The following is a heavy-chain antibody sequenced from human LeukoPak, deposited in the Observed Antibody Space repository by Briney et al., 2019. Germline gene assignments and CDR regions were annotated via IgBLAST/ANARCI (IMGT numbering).Heavy chain of an antibody. CDR2: ISSSGST. CDR3: ARVGRGDHSWGSYYCDH. J-gene: IGHJ4*02. D-gene: IGHD3-16*01. CDR1: GDSFSSYH. V-gene: IGHV4-59*01. Sequence: SETLSLTCTVSVSGDSFSSYHWSWLRQPPGKGLEWIGYISSSGSTSYNPSLKSGLTIAVDTSKNQFSLKLNSVTAADTAVYYCARVGRGDHSWGSYYCDHWGQGTLVSVSS.